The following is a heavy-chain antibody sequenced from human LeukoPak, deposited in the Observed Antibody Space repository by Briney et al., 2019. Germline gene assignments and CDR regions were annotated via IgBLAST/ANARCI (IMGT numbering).Heavy chain of an antibody. D-gene: IGHD2-2*01. Sequence: PSETLSLTCAVYGGSFSGYYWSWIRQPPGKGLEWIGEINHSGSTNYNPSLKSRVTISVDTSKNQFSLKLSSVTAADTAVYYCARSERSSTPKPVDYWGQGTLVTVSS. V-gene: IGHV4-34*01. CDR1: GGSFSGYY. J-gene: IGHJ4*02. CDR2: INHSGST. CDR3: ARSERSSTPKPVDY.